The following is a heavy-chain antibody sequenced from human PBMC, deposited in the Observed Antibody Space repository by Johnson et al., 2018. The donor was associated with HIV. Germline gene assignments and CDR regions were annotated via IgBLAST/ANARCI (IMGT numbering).Heavy chain of an antibody. CDR1: GFTFSSYG. V-gene: IGHV3-33*01. CDR3: AREASVAPRPETAFDV. CDR2: IWYDGRNK. J-gene: IGHJ3*01. Sequence: QVQLVESGGGVVQPGRSLRLSCAASGFTFSSYGMHWVRQAPGKGLEWVAVIWYDGRNKYYADSVKGRFTISRDHSKNTLYLQMTSLSAEDTAVDYCAREASVAPRPETAFDVWGKGTKVTVSS.